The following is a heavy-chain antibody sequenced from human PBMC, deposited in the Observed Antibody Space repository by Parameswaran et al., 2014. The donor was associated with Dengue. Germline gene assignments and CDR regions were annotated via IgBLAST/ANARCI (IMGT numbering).Heavy chain of an antibody. D-gene: IGHD2-8*02. CDR3: ARAYWEYYFDY. CDR2: ISSSGSTI. J-gene: IGHJ4*02. Sequence: RWIRQPPGKGLEWVSYISSSGSTIYYADSVKGRFTISRDNAKNSLYLQMNSLRAEDTAVYYCARAYWEYYFDYWGQGTLVTVSS. V-gene: IGHV3-11*01.